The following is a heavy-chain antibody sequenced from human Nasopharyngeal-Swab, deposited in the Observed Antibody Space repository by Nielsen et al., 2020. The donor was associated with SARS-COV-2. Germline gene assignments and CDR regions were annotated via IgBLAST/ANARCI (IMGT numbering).Heavy chain of an antibody. CDR2: VHSSGHA. CDR3: ARHPPLSGFDY. D-gene: IGHD3-9*01. Sequence: SETLSLTCTVSGGSISSSGYYWGWIRQPPGKGLEWIGNVHSSGHAMYNPSLRSRATISIDTSKNHFSLTLSSVTAADTAVYYCARHPPLSGFDYWGQGTLVTVPS. J-gene: IGHJ4*02. CDR1: GGSISSSGYY. V-gene: IGHV4-39*01.